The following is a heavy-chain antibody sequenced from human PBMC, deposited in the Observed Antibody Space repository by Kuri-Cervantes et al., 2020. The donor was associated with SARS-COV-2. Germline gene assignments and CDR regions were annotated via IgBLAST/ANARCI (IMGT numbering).Heavy chain of an antibody. CDR1: GYTFTDYY. CDR3: ARGGGVRGLMVLFQWRGAGPLDF. CDR2: INPNSGGT. V-gene: IGHV1-2*04. D-gene: IGHD3-10*01. Sequence: ASVKVSCKASGYTFTDYYMHWVRPAPGQGLEWMGWINPNSGGTNYAQKFQGWGAMTRDTSLSTAYMELSRLRSDDTAGYYCARGGGVRGLMVLFQWRGAGPLDFWGQGTLVTVSS. J-gene: IGHJ4*02.